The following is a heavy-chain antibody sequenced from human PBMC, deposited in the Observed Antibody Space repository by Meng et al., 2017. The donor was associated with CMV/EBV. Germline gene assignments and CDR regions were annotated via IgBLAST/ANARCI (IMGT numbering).Heavy chain of an antibody. CDR3: ARGGNWFDP. J-gene: IGHJ5*02. Sequence: QVQLQQWGAVLLKPSATLPLTCAVDGVPFSGYYWSWIRQPPGKGLEWIGEINHSGSTNYNPSLKSRVTISVDTSKNQFSLKLSSVTAADTAVYYCARGGNWFDPWGQGTLVTVSS. CDR2: INHSGST. CDR1: GVPFSGYY. V-gene: IGHV4-34*01.